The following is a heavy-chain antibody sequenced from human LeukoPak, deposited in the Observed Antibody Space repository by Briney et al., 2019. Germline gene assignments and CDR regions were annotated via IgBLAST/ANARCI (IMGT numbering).Heavy chain of an antibody. CDR2: INAGNGNT. Sequence: ASVKVSCKASGYTLTSYAMHWVRQAPGQRLEWMGWINAGNGNTKYSQKFQGRVTITRDTSASTAYMELSSLRSEDTAVYYCARDGVVPAAADAFDIWGQGTMVTVSS. V-gene: IGHV1-3*01. CDR3: ARDGVVPAAADAFDI. D-gene: IGHD2-2*01. J-gene: IGHJ3*02. CDR1: GYTLTSYA.